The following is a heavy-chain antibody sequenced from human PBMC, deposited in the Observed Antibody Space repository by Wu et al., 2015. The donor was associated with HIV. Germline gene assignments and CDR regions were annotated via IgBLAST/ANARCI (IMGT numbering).Heavy chain of an antibody. CDR2: MNPNSGNT. Sequence: QVQLVQSGAEVKKPGASVKVSCKASGYTFTSYDINWVRQATGQGLEWMGWMNPNSGNTGYAQKFQGRVTMTRNTSISTAYMELSSLRSEDTAVYYCARGFHPDVLRYFDWLLPNKLLLDYYGMDVWGQGTTVTVSS. CDR1: GYTFTSYD. D-gene: IGHD3-9*01. J-gene: IGHJ6*02. V-gene: IGHV1-8*01. CDR3: ARGFHPDVLRYFDWLLPNKLLLDYYGMDV.